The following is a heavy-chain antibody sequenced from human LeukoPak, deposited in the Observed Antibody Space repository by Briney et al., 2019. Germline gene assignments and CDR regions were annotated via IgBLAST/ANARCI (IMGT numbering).Heavy chain of an antibody. J-gene: IGHJ4*02. CDR1: GYTFTSNY. CDR2: INPNSGGT. V-gene: IGHV1-2*02. D-gene: IGHD5-24*01. Sequence: GASVKVSCKAFGYTFTSNYMHWVRQAPGQGLEWMGWINPNSGGTNYAQKIQGRVTMTRDTSISTAYMELSRLRSDDTAVYYCATRWRLLQFCWGQGTLVTVSA. CDR3: ATRWRLLQFC.